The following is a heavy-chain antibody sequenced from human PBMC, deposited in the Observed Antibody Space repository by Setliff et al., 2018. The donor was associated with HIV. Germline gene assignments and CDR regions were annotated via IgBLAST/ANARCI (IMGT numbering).Heavy chain of an antibody. J-gene: IGHJ4*02. CDR1: GGSITGYY. V-gene: IGHV4-4*07. CDR3: ACLGGISS. Sequence: SETLSLTCTVSGGSITGYYWSWIRQPAGKGLEWIGRFYSGTTNYNPSLNSRVTMSVDTSKNQFSLKLTSVTAADTAVYYCACLGGISSWSQGTLVTVSS. D-gene: IGHD3-16*01. CDR2: FYSGTT.